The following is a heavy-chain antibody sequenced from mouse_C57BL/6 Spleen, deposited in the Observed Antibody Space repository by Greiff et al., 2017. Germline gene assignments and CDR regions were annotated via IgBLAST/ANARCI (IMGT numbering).Heavy chain of an antibody. CDR3: ARAEQIPFYYYRSSAMDY. D-gene: IGHD1-1*01. CDR1: GYTFTSYE. V-gene: IGHV1-85*01. Sequence: LQEPGPELVKPGASVKLSCKASGYTFTSYEINWVKQRPGQGLEWIGWIYPSDGSTKYNEKFKGKATLTVDTSSSTAYMELNGLTSEDSAVSFYARAEQIPFYYYRSSAMDYWGQGTSVTVSS. CDR2: IYPSDGST. J-gene: IGHJ4*01.